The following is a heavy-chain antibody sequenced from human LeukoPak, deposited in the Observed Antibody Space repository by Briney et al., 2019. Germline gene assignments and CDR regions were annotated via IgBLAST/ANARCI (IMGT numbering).Heavy chain of an antibody. CDR1: GYAFSSHG. D-gene: IGHD2-21*01. V-gene: IGHV1-18*01. J-gene: IGHJ4*02. Sequence: ASVKVSCKASGYAFSSHGISWVRQAPGQGLEWMGWISAYNGRTDYAQKLQGRVTMTTDTSTSTAYMELRSLTSDDTAMYYCARDIGISQFDYWGQGTLVTVYS. CDR2: ISAYNGRT. CDR3: ARDIGISQFDY.